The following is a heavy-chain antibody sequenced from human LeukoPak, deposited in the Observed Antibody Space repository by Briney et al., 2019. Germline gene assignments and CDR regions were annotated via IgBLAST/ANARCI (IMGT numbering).Heavy chain of an antibody. D-gene: IGHD3-22*01. CDR3: AREHYDSSGYRRVIVCWFDT. CDR1: GFTFSSYA. Sequence: QPGRSLRLSCAASGFTFSSYAMHWVRQAPGKGLEWVAVISYDGSNKYYADSVKGRFTISRDNSKNTLYLQMNSLRAEDTAVYYCAREHYDSSGYRRVIVCWFDTWAREPWSPSPQ. V-gene: IGHV3-30-3*01. J-gene: IGHJ5*02. CDR2: ISYDGSNK.